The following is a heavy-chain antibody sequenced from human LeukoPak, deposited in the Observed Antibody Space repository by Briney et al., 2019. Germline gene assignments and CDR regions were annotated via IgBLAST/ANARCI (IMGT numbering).Heavy chain of an antibody. CDR3: ARDGRDFDY. V-gene: IGHV4-38-2*02. CDR1: GYSISSGYY. J-gene: IGHJ4*02. Sequence: SETLSLTCTVSGYSISSGYYWGWIRQPPGKGLEWIGYIYYSGSTNYNPSLKSRVTISVDTSKNQFSLKLSSVTAADTAVYYCARDGRDFDYWGQGTLVTVSS. CDR2: IYYSGST.